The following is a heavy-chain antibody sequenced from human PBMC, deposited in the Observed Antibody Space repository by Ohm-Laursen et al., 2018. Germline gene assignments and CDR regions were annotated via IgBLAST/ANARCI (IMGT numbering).Heavy chain of an antibody. CDR3: ARDYYGDPSSDY. V-gene: IGHV3-23*01. CDR2: ISGGSLIT. J-gene: IGHJ4*02. Sequence: SLRLSCAASGFTFSSYDMTWVRQAPGKGLEWVSAISGGSLITYYADSVKGRFTISRDNSKNTLYLQMNSLRAEDTAVYYCARDYYGDPSSDYWGQGTLVTVSS. D-gene: IGHD4-17*01. CDR1: GFTFSSYD.